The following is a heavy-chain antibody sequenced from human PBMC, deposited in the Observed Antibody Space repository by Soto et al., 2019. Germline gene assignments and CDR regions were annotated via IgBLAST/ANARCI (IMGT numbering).Heavy chain of an antibody. D-gene: IGHD6-19*01. V-gene: IGHV4-59*01. CDR2: IYYSGST. Sequence: SETLSLTCTVSGGSISSYYWSWIRQPPGKGLEWIGYIYYSGSTNYNPSLKSRVTISVDTSKNQFSLKPSSVTAADTAVYYCARGWPKYSSGWYVLGYFDYWGQGTLVT. CDR3: ARGWPKYSSGWYVLGYFDY. CDR1: GGSISSYY. J-gene: IGHJ4*02.